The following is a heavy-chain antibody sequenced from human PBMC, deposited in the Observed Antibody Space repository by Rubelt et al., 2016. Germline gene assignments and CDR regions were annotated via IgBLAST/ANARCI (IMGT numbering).Heavy chain of an antibody. Sequence: QVQLVQSGAEVKKPGSSVKVSCKASGGTFSSYAISWVRQAPGQGLEWLGRIIPFLGIANDAQKFQGRVTITADKSTSTAYMELSSLRSEDTAVYYCARDDCSSTSCSPQGWGQGTLVTVSS. CDR2: IIPFLGIA. V-gene: IGHV1-69*04. D-gene: IGHD2-2*01. CDR1: GGTFSSYA. CDR3: ARDDCSSTSCSPQG. J-gene: IGHJ4*02.